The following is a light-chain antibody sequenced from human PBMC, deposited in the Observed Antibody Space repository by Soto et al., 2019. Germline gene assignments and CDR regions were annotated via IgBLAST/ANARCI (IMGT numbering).Light chain of an antibody. CDR1: SSDVGGYNY. V-gene: IGLV2-14*01. Sequence: QSTLTQPASVSGSPGQSITISCTGTSSDVGGYNYVSWYRQDPGKAPKLMIYEVSNRPSGVSNRFSGSKSGNTASLTISGLQAEHEADYYCSSYTSSSIDYVFGTGTKITVL. CDR3: SSYTSSSIDYV. CDR2: EVS. J-gene: IGLJ1*01.